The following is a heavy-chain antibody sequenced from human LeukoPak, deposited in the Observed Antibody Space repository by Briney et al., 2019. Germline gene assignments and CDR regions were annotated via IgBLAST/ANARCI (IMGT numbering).Heavy chain of an antibody. V-gene: IGHV3-23*01. J-gene: IGHJ4*02. Sequence: GGSLRLSCVVSGLTFSSYAMNWVRQAPGRGLEWVSSISGSGDRTAYADSVKGRFTISRDNSKNTLYLQMNSLRAEDTAVYFCAKDRSPFEYWGQGTLVTVSS. CDR3: AKDRSPFEY. CDR2: ISGSGDRT. CDR1: GLTFSSYA.